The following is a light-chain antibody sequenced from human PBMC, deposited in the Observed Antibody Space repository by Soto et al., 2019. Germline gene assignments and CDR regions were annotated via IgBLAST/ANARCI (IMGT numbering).Light chain of an antibody. Sequence: QSALTQPASVSGSPGQSITISCTGTSSDIGYYNYVSWYQQHPGKAPKLMIYEVNKRPSGVPDRFSGSRSGNTASLTVSGLQAEDEAAYYCSSHAGRNNYVLFGGGTKLTVL. CDR2: EVN. CDR3: SSHAGRNNYVL. CDR1: SSDIGYYNY. J-gene: IGLJ2*01. V-gene: IGLV2-8*01.